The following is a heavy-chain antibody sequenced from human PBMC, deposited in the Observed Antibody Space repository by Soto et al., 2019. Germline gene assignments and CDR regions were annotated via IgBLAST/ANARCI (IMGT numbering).Heavy chain of an antibody. Sequence: PSETLSLTCSVSGGSISGSYWTWIRQSPGKGLEWLGYVYYTGSTNYSPSLRSRVSISVDTSKNEFSLRLSSVTAADTAVYFCASSVAGPDGNIDYWGQGTQVTVSS. D-gene: IGHD1-26*01. CDR2: VYYTGST. CDR1: GGSISGSY. J-gene: IGHJ4*02. V-gene: IGHV4-59*01. CDR3: ASSVAGPDGNIDY.